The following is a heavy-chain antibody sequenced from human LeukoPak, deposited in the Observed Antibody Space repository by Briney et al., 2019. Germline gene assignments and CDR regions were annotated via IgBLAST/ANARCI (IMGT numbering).Heavy chain of an antibody. V-gene: IGHV1-46*01. CDR2: IIPSGGST. CDR1: GYTFTSYY. D-gene: IGHD3-10*01. J-gene: IGHJ4*02. Sequence: ASVKVSCKASGYTFTSYYIHWVRQAPGQGLECMGIIIPSGGSTTYAQKFQKFQGRVTMTRDMSTSTVYMELSSLRSDDTAVYYCARAKAYYYGSGSYLGYWGQGTLVTVSS. CDR3: ARAKAYYYGSGSYLGY.